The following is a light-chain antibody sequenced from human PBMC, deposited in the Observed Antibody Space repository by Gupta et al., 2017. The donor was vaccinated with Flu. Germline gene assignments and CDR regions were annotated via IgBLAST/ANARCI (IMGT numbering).Light chain of an antibody. CDR2: AAS. V-gene: IGKV1-39*01. J-gene: IGKJ2*03. CDR3: QQSFGPPYS. Sequence: DIQVTQSPSSLSASVGDRVTITCRASQNIRSHLNWYQHKLGEAPNLLMSAASNLQGGVPSRFSGRGSGTNFTLTISSLQPEDFATYYCQQSFGPPYSFGQGTKLEI. CDR1: QNIRSH.